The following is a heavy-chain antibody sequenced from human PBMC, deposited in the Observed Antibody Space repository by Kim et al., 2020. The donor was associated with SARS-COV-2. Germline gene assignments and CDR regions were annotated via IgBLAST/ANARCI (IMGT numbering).Heavy chain of an antibody. D-gene: IGHD3-3*01. CDR3: AKSYDRYFDY. V-gene: IGHV3-23*01. CDR2: T. J-gene: IGHJ4*02. Sequence: TYYAGAGKGRFAISRDNSKNTLYLQMNSLRAEDTAIYYCAKSYDRYFDYWGQGTLLTVSS.